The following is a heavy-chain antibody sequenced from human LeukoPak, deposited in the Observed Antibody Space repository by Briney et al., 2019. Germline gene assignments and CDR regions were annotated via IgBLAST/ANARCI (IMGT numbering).Heavy chain of an antibody. CDR3: ARAYNWNDPSPFDY. D-gene: IGHD1-1*01. CDR1: GFTFSSYS. Sequence: GGSLRLSCAASGFTFSSYSMNWVRQAPGKGLEWVSPISSSSSYIYYADSVKGQFTISRDNAKNSLYLQMNSLRAEDTAVYYCARAYNWNDPSPFDYWGQGTLVTVSS. CDR2: ISSSSSYI. J-gene: IGHJ4*02. V-gene: IGHV3-21*01.